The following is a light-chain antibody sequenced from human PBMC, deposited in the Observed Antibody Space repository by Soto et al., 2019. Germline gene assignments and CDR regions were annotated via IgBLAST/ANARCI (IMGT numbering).Light chain of an antibody. CDR2: EVT. V-gene: IGLV2-8*01. J-gene: IGLJ1*01. CDR1: SSDVGGYDY. Sequence: QSVLTQPPSASGSRGQSVTISCTGTSSDVGGYDYVSWYQQHPGKAPKLITYEVTKRPSGVPDRFSGSKSGNTASLTVSGLQAEDEADYYCSSYAGTNNLYVFGTGTKVTVL. CDR3: SSYAGTNNLYV.